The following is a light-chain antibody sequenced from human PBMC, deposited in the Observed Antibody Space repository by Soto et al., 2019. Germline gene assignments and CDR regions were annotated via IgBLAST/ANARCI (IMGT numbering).Light chain of an antibody. CDR3: TSYAGGNNV. J-gene: IGLJ1*01. V-gene: IGLV2-8*01. Sequence: QSALTQPPSASGSPGQSVTISCTGTSSDVGGYNYVSWYQQHPGIVPKLMVYEANKRLSGVPDRFSGSKSGNTASLTISGLQAEDEADYYCTSYAGGNNVFGTGTKVTVL. CDR2: EAN. CDR1: SSDVGGYNY.